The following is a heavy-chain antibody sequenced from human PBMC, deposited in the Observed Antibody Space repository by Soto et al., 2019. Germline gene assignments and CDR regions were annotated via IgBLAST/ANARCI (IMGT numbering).Heavy chain of an antibody. V-gene: IGHV4-59*01. CDR3: ARGGYDFWSGYYSTADYMDV. D-gene: IGHD3-3*01. J-gene: IGHJ6*03. CDR1: GGSISSYY. Sequence: SETLSLTCTVSGGSISSYYWSWIRQPPGKGLEWIGYIYYSGSTNYNPSLKSRVTISVDTSKNQFSLKLSSVTAADTAVYYCARGGYDFWSGYYSTADYMDVWGKGTTVTVSS. CDR2: IYYSGST.